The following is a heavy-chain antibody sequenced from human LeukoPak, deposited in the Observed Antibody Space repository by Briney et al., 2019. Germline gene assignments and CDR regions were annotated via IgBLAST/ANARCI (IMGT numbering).Heavy chain of an antibody. Sequence: PSETLSLTCAVYGGSFSGYYWSWIRQPPGKGLEWIGEINHSGSTNYNPSLKSRVTISVDTSKNQFSLKLGSVTAADTAVYYCARGEPHYYYDSSGYYYPWGRGTLVTVSS. V-gene: IGHV4-34*01. J-gene: IGHJ5*02. D-gene: IGHD3-22*01. CDR1: GGSFSGYY. CDR2: INHSGST. CDR3: ARGEPHYYYDSSGYYYP.